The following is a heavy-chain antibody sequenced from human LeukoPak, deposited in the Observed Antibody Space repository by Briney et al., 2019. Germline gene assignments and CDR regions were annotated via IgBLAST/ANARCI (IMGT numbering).Heavy chain of an antibody. V-gene: IGHV3-7*01. Sequence: GGSLRLSCSVSGFIFRDFSMSWVRQAPGKGLEWVAKMNEYGSEIFYVDSVKGRFTISRDNGKNSLYLQMNRLRAEDTAVYYCARERLPYYFDSRRAFDIWGQGTMVTVSS. D-gene: IGHD3-22*01. CDR3: ARERLPYYFDSRRAFDI. J-gene: IGHJ3*02. CDR1: GFIFRDFS. CDR2: MNEYGSEI.